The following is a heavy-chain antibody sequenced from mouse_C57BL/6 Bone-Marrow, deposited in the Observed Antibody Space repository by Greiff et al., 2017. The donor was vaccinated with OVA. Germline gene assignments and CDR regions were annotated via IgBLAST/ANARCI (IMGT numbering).Heavy chain of an antibody. CDR1: GFNIKDDY. J-gene: IGHJ3*01. CDR2: IDPENGDT. Sequence: EVKLQESGAELVRPGASVKLSCTASGFNIKDDYMHWVKQRPDQGLEWIGWIDPENGDTEYASKFQGTATIPADPSSNTAYLQLSSLTSEDTAVYYCTTDGNYPTWFAYWGQGTLVTVSA. V-gene: IGHV14-4*01. CDR3: TTDGNYPTWFAY. D-gene: IGHD2-1*01.